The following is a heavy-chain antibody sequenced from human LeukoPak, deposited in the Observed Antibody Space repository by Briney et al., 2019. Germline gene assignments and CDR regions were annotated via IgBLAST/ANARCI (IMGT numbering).Heavy chain of an antibody. Sequence: GASVKVSCKASGYTFTSYGTSWVRQAPGQGLEWMGWISAYNGNTNYAQKLQGRVTMTTDTSTSTAYMELRSLRSDDTAVYYCARGSGLAAAGKENWFDPWGQGTLVTVSS. D-gene: IGHD6-13*01. CDR1: GYTFTSYG. J-gene: IGHJ5*02. CDR2: ISAYNGNT. V-gene: IGHV1-18*01. CDR3: ARGSGLAAAGKENWFDP.